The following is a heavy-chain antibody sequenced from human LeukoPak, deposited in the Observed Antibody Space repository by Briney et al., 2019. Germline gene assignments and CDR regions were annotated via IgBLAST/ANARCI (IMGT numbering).Heavy chain of an antibody. CDR1: GFTFSSYA. CDR2: VSYDGTNK. Sequence: GGSLRLSCAASGFTFSSYAMHWVRQAPGKGLEWVAVVSYDGTNKYYADSVKGRFTISRVNSKNTLYLQMNSLRLEDTAVYYCARDREAYNDYWGQGTLVTVSS. D-gene: IGHD5-24*01. CDR3: ARDREAYNDY. J-gene: IGHJ4*02. V-gene: IGHV3-30*04.